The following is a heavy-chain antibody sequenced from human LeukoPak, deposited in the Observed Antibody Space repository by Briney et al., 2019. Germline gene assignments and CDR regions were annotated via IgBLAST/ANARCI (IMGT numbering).Heavy chain of an antibody. Sequence: PGGSLRLSCAASGFTFDDYAMHWVRQAPGKGLEWVSGISWNSGSIGYADSVKGRFTISRDNAKNSLYLQMNSLRAEDTALYYCAKDLNYHGSHMDVWGQGTTVTVSS. V-gene: IGHV3-9*01. CDR2: ISWNSGSI. D-gene: IGHD3-10*01. CDR3: AKDLNYHGSHMDV. CDR1: GFTFDDYA. J-gene: IGHJ6*02.